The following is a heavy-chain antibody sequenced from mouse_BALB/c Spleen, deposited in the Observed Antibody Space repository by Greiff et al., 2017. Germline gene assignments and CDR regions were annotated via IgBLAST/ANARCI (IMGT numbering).Heavy chain of an antibody. CDR3: ANGGVRLPWGFAY. J-gene: IGHJ3*01. Sequence: EVQLQQSGPVLVKPGASVKLSCKASGYSFTDYNMYWAKQSPGKGLEWIGYIDPYNGGTSYNQKFKGKATVTVDTSSSTAFMHLNSLTSEDSAVYYWANGGVRLPWGFAYWGQGTLVTVSA. CDR1: GYSFTDYN. V-gene: IGHV1S135*01. D-gene: IGHD6-1*01. CDR2: IDPYNGGT.